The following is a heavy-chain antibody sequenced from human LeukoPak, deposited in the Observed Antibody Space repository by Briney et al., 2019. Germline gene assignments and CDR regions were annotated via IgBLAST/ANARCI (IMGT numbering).Heavy chain of an antibody. D-gene: IGHD3-10*01. V-gene: IGHV4-59*01. Sequence: SETLSLTCTVSGDSISNYFWSWIRQPPGKGLEWIGYISYSGSTKNNPSLNSRITMSVDTSKGQISLNVISVTAADTAVYYCAREGSGSFPDAFDIWGQGTRVTVSS. CDR2: ISYSGST. CDR3: AREGSGSFPDAFDI. CDR1: GDSISNYF. J-gene: IGHJ3*02.